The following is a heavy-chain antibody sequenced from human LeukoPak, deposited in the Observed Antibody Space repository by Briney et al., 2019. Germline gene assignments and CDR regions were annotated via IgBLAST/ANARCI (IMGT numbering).Heavy chain of an antibody. D-gene: IGHD5-24*01. J-gene: IGHJ4*02. V-gene: IGHV3-30*18. Sequence: GGSLRLSCAASGFTFSSYGMHWVRQAPGKGLEWVAVISYDGSNKYYADSVKGRFIISRDNSKNTVYLQMNSLSAEDAAVYYCVKDDGWVQYANWGQGTPVTVSS. CDR2: ISYDGSNK. CDR1: GFTFSSYG. CDR3: VKDDGWVQYAN.